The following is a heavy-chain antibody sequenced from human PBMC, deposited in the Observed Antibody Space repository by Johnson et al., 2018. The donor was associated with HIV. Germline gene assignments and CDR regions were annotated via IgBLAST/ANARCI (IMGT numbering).Heavy chain of an antibody. J-gene: IGHJ3*02. CDR3: AKELADSSGYYADAFDI. Sequence: QVQLVESGGGLVQPGRSLRLSCAASGFTFSSYAMHWVRQAPGKGLEWVAVIWYDGSNKYYADSVKGRFTISRDNSKNTLYLQMNSLRAEDTAVYYCAKELADSSGYYADAFDIWGQGTMVTVSS. CDR2: IWYDGSNK. CDR1: GFTFSSYA. D-gene: IGHD3-22*01. V-gene: IGHV3-33*06.